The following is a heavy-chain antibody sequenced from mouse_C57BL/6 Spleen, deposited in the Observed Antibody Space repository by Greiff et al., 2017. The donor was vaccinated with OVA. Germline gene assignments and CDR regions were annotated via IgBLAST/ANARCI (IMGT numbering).Heavy chain of an antibody. Sequence: EVQLQQSGAELVRPGASVKLSCTASGLNIKDYYMHWVKQRPEQGLEWIGRIDPEDGDTEYAPKFQGKATMTADTSSNTAYLQLSSLTSEDTAVYYCTKGLRSGGFAYWGQGTLVTVSA. D-gene: IGHD3-2*02. CDR2: IDPEDGDT. J-gene: IGHJ3*01. CDR1: GLNIKDYY. CDR3: TKGLRSGGFAY. V-gene: IGHV14-1*01.